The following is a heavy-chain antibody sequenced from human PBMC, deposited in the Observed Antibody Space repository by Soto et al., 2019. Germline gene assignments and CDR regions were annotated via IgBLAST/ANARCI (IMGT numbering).Heavy chain of an antibody. V-gene: IGHV3-33*01. CDR2: IWFDGSKK. D-gene: IGHD1-26*01. CDR1: GFTFRSYG. J-gene: IGHJ3*02. CDR3: ARDLTLGATAFDI. Sequence: PGGSLRLSCAASGFTFRSYGIHWVRQAPGKGLEWVALIWFDGSKKYYVDSVKGRFAVSRDNSKNTLYLQMNSLRVEDTAVYYCARDLTLGATAFDIWGQGTMVTVSS.